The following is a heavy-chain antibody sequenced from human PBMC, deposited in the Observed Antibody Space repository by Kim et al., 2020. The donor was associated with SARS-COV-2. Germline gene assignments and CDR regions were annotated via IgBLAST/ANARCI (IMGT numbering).Heavy chain of an antibody. Sequence: SVKVSCKASRGTFSSYAISWVRQAPGQGLEWMGGIIPIFGTANYAQKFQGRVTITADESTSTAYMELSSLRSEDTAVYYCARANLIGYCSSTSCYKWTHWGQGTLVTVSS. CDR1: RGTFSSYA. CDR3: ARANLIGYCSSTSCYKWTH. D-gene: IGHD2-2*02. CDR2: IIPIFGTA. J-gene: IGHJ4*02. V-gene: IGHV1-69*13.